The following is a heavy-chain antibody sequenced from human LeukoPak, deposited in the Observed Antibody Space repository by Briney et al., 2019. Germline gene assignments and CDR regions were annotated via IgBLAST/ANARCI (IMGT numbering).Heavy chain of an antibody. Sequence: PSETLSLTCTVSGGSISSSGYYWTWIRQLPGKGLDWIGYMSYSGSTSYNPSLKSRVIISVDTSKNQLSLKLSSVTAADTAVYYCAREGYNRLDYWGQGTLVTVSS. CDR2: MSYSGST. V-gene: IGHV4-31*02. J-gene: IGHJ4*02. D-gene: IGHD5-24*01. CDR1: GGSISSSGYY. CDR3: AREGYNRLDY.